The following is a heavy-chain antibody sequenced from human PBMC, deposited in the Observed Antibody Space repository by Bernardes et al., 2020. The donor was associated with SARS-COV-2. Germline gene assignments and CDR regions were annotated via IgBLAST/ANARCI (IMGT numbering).Heavy chain of an antibody. V-gene: IGHV3-74*01. CDR2: INNEGSST. Sequence: SLRLSCAASGFTFSSYWMHWVRQAPVKGLVWVSRINNEGSSTSNADSVKGRFTISRDNAKNTLYLQMNSLRAEDTAVYYCARAESSGPSLLGYGMDVWGQGTTVTVSS. J-gene: IGHJ6*02. CDR3: ARAESSGPSLLGYGMDV. D-gene: IGHD6-19*01. CDR1: GFTFSSYW.